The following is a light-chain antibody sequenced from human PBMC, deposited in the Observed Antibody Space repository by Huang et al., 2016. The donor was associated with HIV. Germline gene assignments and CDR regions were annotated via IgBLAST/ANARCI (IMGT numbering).Light chain of an antibody. J-gene: IGKJ4*01. V-gene: IGKV1-39*01. Sequence: IQMTQSPSSLSASVGDRVTITCRASQSISSDLSWHQQKPGEAPKLLIYGASGLQAGVPPRFSGSGSGTDFTLTINNLQPEDFATYYCQQSYNTPLTFGGGTKVEI. CDR2: GAS. CDR1: QSISSD. CDR3: QQSYNTPLT.